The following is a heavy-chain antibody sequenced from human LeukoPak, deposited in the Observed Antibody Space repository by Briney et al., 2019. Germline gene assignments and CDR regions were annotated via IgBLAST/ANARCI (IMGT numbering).Heavy chain of an antibody. CDR3: ARDVRRSLFDY. V-gene: IGHV4-61*02. D-gene: IGHD2/OR15-2a*01. J-gene: IGHJ4*02. Sequence: SETLSLTCTVSGGSISSGSYYWSWIRQPAGKGLEWIGRIYTSGSTNYNPSLKSRVTISVDTSKNQFSLKLSSVTAADTAVYYCARDVRRSLFDYWGQGTLVIVSS. CDR2: IYTSGST. CDR1: GGSISSGSYY.